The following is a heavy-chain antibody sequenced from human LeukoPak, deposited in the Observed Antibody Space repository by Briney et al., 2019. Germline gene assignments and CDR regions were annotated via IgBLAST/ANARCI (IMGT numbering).Heavy chain of an antibody. J-gene: IGHJ4*02. D-gene: IGHD5-12*01. V-gene: IGHV4-34*01. Sequence: SETLSLTCAVYGGSFSGYYWSWIRQPPGKGLEWTGEINHSGSTNYNPSLKSRVTISVDTSKNQFSLKLSSVTAADTAVYYCARGPVWWLPLSYFDYWGQGTLVTVSS. CDR3: ARGPVWWLPLSYFDY. CDR2: INHSGST. CDR1: GGSFSGYY.